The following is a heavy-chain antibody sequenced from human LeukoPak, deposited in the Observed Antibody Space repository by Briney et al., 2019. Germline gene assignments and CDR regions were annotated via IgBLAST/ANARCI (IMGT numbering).Heavy chain of an antibody. Sequence: ASETLSLPCTVSGGTISSGDYYWSWIRQPPGQGLEWIGYIYYSGTTYYNPSLKSRVTISVDTSKNQFSLKLSSVTAADTAVYYCARGKLENGVDVWGQGTTVTVSS. V-gene: IGHV4-30-4*01. CDR2: IYYSGTT. CDR1: GGTISSGDYY. CDR3: ARGKLENGVDV. D-gene: IGHD1-1*01. J-gene: IGHJ6*02.